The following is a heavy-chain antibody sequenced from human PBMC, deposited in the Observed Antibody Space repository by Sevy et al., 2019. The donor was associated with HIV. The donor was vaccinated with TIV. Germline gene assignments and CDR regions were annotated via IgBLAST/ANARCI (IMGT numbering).Heavy chain of an antibody. D-gene: IGHD6-13*01. V-gene: IGHV3-7*01. J-gene: IGHJ4*02. Sequence: GGSLRLSCAASGFTFRSHWMTWVRQAPGKGLEWVANINRDGSEKSYVDSVKGRFTISRDDARNLVFLQMSSLRVDDSALYYCVKAIAKDGSFWGQGTLVTVSS. CDR1: GFTFRSHW. CDR2: INRDGSEK. CDR3: VKAIAKDGSF.